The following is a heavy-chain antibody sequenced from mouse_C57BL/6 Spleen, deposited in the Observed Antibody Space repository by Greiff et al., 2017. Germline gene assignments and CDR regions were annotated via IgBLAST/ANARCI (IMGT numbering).Heavy chain of an antibody. Sequence: EVQLVESGGGLVKPGGSLKLSCAASGFTFSSYAMSWVRQTPEKRLEWVATISDGGSYTYYPDNVKGRFTISRDNAKNNLYLQMSHLKSEDTAMYYCARDDYYTLAYWGQGTLVTVSA. V-gene: IGHV5-4*01. CDR3: ARDDYYTLAY. CDR2: ISDGGSYT. CDR1: GFTFSSYA. D-gene: IGHD2-12*01. J-gene: IGHJ3*01.